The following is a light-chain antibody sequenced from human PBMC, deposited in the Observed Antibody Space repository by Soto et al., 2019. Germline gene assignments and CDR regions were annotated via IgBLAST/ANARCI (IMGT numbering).Light chain of an antibody. J-gene: IGLJ2*01. V-gene: IGLV6-57*04. CDR3: QSYDKGTKVV. CDR1: SGSIASNY. Sequence: NFMLTQPHSVSESPGKTVTISCTRSSGSIASNYVQWYQQRPGSAPTTVIYEDNQRPSGVPDRFSGSMDSSSNSASLTFSGLKTEDEAAYYCQSYDKGTKVVFAGGTTLTVL. CDR2: EDN.